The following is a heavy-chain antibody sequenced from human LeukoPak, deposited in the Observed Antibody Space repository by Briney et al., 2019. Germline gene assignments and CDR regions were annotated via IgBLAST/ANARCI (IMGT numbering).Heavy chain of an antibody. Sequence: PSETLSLTCAVYGGSFSGYYWSWIRHPPGKGLEWIGEINHSGNTNYNPSLKSRVTISVDTSKNKFSLKLSSVTAGDTAVYYCARARIAARRTHYYYYMDVWGKGATVTVSS. CDR1: GGSFSGYY. CDR3: ARARIAARRTHYYYYMDV. V-gene: IGHV4-34*01. J-gene: IGHJ6*03. D-gene: IGHD6-6*01. CDR2: INHSGNT.